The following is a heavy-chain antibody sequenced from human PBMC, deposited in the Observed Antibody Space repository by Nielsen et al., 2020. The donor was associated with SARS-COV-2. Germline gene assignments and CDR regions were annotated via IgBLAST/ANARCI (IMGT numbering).Heavy chain of an antibody. V-gene: IGHV3-9*01. CDR1: GFTFDDYA. CDR3: AKAPWFGEFAGDYGMDV. J-gene: IGHJ6*02. CDR2: ISWNSGSI. Sequence: SLKISCAASGFTFDDYAMHWVRQAPGKGLEWVLGISWNSGSIGYADSVKGRFTISRDNAKNSLYLQMNSLRAEDTALYYCAKAPWFGEFAGDYGMDVWGQGTTVTVSS. D-gene: IGHD3-10*01.